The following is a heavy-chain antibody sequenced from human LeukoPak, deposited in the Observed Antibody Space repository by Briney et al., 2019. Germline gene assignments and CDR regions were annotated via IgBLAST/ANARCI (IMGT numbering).Heavy chain of an antibody. CDR1: GYSFTTYW. D-gene: IGHD3-10*01. J-gene: IGHJ4*02. CDR3: ARHEGSFRGVIIDFDY. V-gene: IGHV5-51*01. Sequence: GESLKISCKGSGYSFTTYWIAWVRQMPGKGLEWMGMIYPGDSDTKYSPSFQGQVTISADKSISSAYLQWSSLKASDTAMYYCARHEGSFRGVIIDFDYWGQGTLVTVSS. CDR2: IYPGDSDT.